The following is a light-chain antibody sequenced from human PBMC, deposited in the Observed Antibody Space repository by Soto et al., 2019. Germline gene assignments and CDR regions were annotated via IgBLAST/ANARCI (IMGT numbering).Light chain of an antibody. V-gene: IGKV3-15*01. Sequence: EVVMTQSPATLSVSPGERATLSCRASQSVNANLAWYQQKPGQAPRLLIHGASNRATAIPARFSGSGFGTEFNITISSLKCEDYAVYYCKHYNTWLWKFGQETMVGI. CDR3: KHYNTWLWK. CDR2: GAS. J-gene: IGKJ1*01. CDR1: QSVNAN.